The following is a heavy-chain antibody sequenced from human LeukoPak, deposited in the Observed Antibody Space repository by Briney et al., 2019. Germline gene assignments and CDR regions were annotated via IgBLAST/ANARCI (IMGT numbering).Heavy chain of an antibody. CDR2: ISGSGDST. CDR1: GFTFSSYA. V-gene: IGHV3-23*01. J-gene: IGHJ4*02. Sequence: QSGGSLRLSCVASGFTFSSYAMSWVRQAPGKGLEWVSTISGSGDSTYYADSVKGRFTISRDNSQKTVYLQMDSLRVEDTAVFYCARESLAVAGMALDYWGQGTLVTVSS. CDR3: ARESLAVAGMALDY. D-gene: IGHD6-13*01.